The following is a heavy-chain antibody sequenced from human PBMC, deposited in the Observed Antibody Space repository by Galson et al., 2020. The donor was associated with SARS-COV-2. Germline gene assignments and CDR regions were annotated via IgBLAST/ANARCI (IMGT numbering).Heavy chain of an antibody. CDR1: GYTFTSFG. J-gene: IGHJ4*02. Sequence: ASVKVSCKTSGYTFTSFGLHWVRQAPGQGLDWMGWVNSGNGNTKYSEKFEGRVTITRDTSASTGYMELSSLTSEDTAVYYCACALNGASTGWGQGTLVTVPS. CDR2: VNSGNGNT. V-gene: IGHV1-3*04. D-gene: IGHD4-17*01. CDR3: ACALNGASTG.